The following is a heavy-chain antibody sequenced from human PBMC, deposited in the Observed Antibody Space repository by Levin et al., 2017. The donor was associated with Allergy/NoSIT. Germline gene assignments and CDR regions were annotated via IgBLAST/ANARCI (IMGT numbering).Heavy chain of an antibody. CDR3: AKDPPASYTRT. D-gene: IGHD1-14*01. Sequence: GESLKISCAASGFTFSSYAMSWVRQAPGKGLEWVSAISGSGGSTYYADSVKGRFTISRDNSKNTLYLQMNSLRAEDTAVYYCAKDPPASYTRTWGQGTLVTVSS. J-gene: IGHJ5*02. V-gene: IGHV3-23*01. CDR2: ISGSGGST. CDR1: GFTFSSYA.